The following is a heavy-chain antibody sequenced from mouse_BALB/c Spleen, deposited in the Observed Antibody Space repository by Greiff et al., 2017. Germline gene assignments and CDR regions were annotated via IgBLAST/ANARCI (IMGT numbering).Heavy chain of an antibody. Sequence: QVQLKESGPGLVAPSQSLSITCTVSGFSLTGYGVNWVRQPPGKGLEWLGMIWGDGSTDYNSALKSRLSISKDNSKSQVFLKMNSLQTDDTARYYCARGRGASDGDYYAIDYWGQGTSVTVSS. CDR3: ARGRGASDGDYYAIDY. V-gene: IGHV2-6-7*01. CDR1: GFSLTGYG. D-gene: IGHD1-1*01. CDR2: IWGDGST. J-gene: IGHJ4*01.